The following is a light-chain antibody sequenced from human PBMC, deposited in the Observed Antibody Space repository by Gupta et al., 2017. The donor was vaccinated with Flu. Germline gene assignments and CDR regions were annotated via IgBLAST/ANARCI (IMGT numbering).Light chain of an antibody. Sequence: SYALTQPLSVSVALGQPARITCGGNNIGSKNVHWYQQKPGQAPVLVIYRDSNRPSGIPERFSGSNSGNTATLTISRAQAGDEADYYCQVWDSSIVVFGGGTKLTVL. V-gene: IGLV3-9*01. J-gene: IGLJ2*01. CDR3: QVWDSSIVV. CDR2: RDS. CDR1: NIGSKN.